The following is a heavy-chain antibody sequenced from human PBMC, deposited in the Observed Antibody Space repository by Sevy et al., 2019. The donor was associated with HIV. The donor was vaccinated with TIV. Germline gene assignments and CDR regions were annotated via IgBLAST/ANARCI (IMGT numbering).Heavy chain of an antibody. D-gene: IGHD6-13*01. J-gene: IGHJ5*02. CDR2: FDPEDGET. CDR1: GYTLTELS. V-gene: IGHV1-24*01. Sequence: ASVKVSCKVSGYTLTELSMHWVRQAPGKGLEWMGGFDPEDGETIYAQKFQGRVTMTEDTSTDTAYMELSSLRSEDTAVYYCATLFLRSSSWSLNWFDPWGQGTLVTVSS. CDR3: ATLFLRSSSWSLNWFDP.